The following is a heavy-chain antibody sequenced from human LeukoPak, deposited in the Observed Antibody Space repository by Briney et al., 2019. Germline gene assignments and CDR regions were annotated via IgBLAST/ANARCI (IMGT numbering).Heavy chain of an antibody. Sequence: PGGSLRLSCAASGFTFSSYGMSWVRQAPGKGLEWVSAISGSGGSTYYADSVKGRFTISRDNSKNTLYLQMNSLRAEDTAVYYCAKTGYWDILTGYYTWGQGTLVTVSS. CDR3: AKTGYWDILTGYYT. CDR1: GFTFSSYG. V-gene: IGHV3-23*01. D-gene: IGHD3-9*01. J-gene: IGHJ5*02. CDR2: ISGSGGST.